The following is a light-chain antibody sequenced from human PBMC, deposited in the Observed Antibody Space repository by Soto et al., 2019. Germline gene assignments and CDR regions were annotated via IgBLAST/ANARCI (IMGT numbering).Light chain of an antibody. CDR2: GAS. CDR3: QQYNNWPPPIT. J-gene: IGKJ5*01. CDR1: QSVSNN. V-gene: IGKV3-15*01. Sequence: EIVLTQSPGTLSLSPGERATLSCRASQSVSNNYLAWYQQKPGQAPRLLIYGASTRATGIPVRFSGSGSGTEFTLTISSLQSEDSAVYYCQQYNNWPPPITFGQGTRLEI.